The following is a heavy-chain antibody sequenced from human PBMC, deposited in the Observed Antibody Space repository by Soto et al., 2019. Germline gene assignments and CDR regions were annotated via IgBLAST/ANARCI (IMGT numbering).Heavy chain of an antibody. D-gene: IGHD3-22*01. V-gene: IGHV3-11*01. CDR3: ARVNGYYYYGMDV. CDR2: ISSSGSII. J-gene: IGHJ6*02. CDR1: GFTFSDYY. Sequence: GGSLRLSCAASGFTFSDYYMSWIRQAPGKGLEWVSDISSSGSIIYYADSVKGRFTISRDNAKNSLYLQMNSPRAEDTAVYYCARVNGYYYYGMDVWGQGTTVTVSS.